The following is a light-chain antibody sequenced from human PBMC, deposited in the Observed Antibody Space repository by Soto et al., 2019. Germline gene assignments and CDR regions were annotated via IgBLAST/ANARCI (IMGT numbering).Light chain of an antibody. CDR1: SSDLGTFDY. J-gene: IGLJ1*01. CDR3: CSYAGSSTYV. Sequence: QSALTQPASVSGSPGQSITISCTGTSSDLGTFDYVSWFQHHPGKAPKLVIYEDTKRPSGVSNRFSGSRSGNTASLTVSGLQAEDETDYYCCSYAGSSTYVFGTGTKLTVL. V-gene: IGLV2-23*01. CDR2: EDT.